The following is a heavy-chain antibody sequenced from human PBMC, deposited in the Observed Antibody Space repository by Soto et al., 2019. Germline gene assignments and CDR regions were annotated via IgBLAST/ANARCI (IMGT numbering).Heavy chain of an antibody. D-gene: IGHD3-22*01. CDR1: GDSFTRYW. J-gene: IGHJ5*02. Sequence: WEFLKIIWKSAGDSFTRYWIGLVRQMPGKGLEWMGIIYPGDSDTRYSPSFQGQVTISADKSISTAYLQWSSLKASDTAMYYCAIQGYYYDSSGYRNWFDPWGQGTLVTVSS. CDR3: AIQGYYYDSSGYRNWFDP. CDR2: IYPGDSDT. V-gene: IGHV5-51*01.